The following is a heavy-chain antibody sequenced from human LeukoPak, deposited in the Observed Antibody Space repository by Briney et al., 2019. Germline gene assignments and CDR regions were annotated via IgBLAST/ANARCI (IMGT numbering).Heavy chain of an antibody. V-gene: IGHV1-2*02. CDR3: ASTRGSSWPHAFDI. CDR1: GYTFTGYY. CDR2: INPNSGGT. D-gene: IGHD6-13*01. J-gene: IGHJ3*02. Sequence: ASVKVSCKASGYTFTGYYMHWVRQAAGQGLEGMGWINPNSGGTNYAQKFQGRVTMTRDTSISTAYMELSRLRSDDTAVYYCASTRGSSWPHAFDIWGQGTMVTVSS.